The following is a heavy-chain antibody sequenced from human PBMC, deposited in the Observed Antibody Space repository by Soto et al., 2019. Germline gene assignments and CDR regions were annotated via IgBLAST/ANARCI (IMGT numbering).Heavy chain of an antibody. CDR1: GGSFSGYY. Sequence: QVQLQQWGAGLLKPSETLSLTCDVYGGSFSGYYWSWIRQPPGKGLEWIGEINHSGSTNYNPSLKSRVTISVDTSQNQCSLKLSSVTAADTAVYYCASSDVGNWFDPWGQGTLVTVSS. CDR2: INHSGST. V-gene: IGHV4-34*01. CDR3: ASSDVGNWFDP. J-gene: IGHJ5*02.